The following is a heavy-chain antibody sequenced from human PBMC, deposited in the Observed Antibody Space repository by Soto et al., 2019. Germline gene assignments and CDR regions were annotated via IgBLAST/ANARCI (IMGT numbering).Heavy chain of an antibody. CDR3: AKSSSTRFTYGMDV. CDR1: RLTFSSYA. CDR2: ISDGGAKT. D-gene: IGHD6-13*01. J-gene: IGHJ6*02. V-gene: IGHV3-23*01. Sequence: GGSLRLSCAASRLTFSSYAMTWIRQAQGKGLEWVSTISDGGAKTFYTDSVKGRFTISRDSSKNTLYLQMNSLRADDTAVYYCAKSSSTRFTYGMDVWGQGITVTVSS.